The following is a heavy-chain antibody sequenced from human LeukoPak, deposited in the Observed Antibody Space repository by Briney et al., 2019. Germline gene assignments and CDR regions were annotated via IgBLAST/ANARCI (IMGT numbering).Heavy chain of an antibody. CDR3: ARELGYSYSFDY. D-gene: IGHD5-18*01. V-gene: IGHV1-3*01. Sequence: GASVKVPCKASGYTFTSYAMHWVRQAPGQRLEWMGWINAGNGNTKYSQKFQGRVTITRDTSASTAYMELSSLRSEDTAVYYCARELGYSYSFDYWGQGTLVTVSS. CDR1: GYTFTSYA. J-gene: IGHJ4*02. CDR2: INAGNGNT.